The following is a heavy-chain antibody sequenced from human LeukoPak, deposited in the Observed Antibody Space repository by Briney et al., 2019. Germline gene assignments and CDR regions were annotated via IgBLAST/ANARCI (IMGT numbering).Heavy chain of an antibody. D-gene: IGHD1-26*01. J-gene: IGHJ3*01. Sequence: PGGSLRLSCAASGFTFSSYAMSWVRQAPGKGLEWVSAISGSGGSTYYADSVKGRFTISRDNSKNTLYLQMNSLRAEDTAMYYCVRVSIAGSTIAFDVWGQGTMVTVSS. CDR2: ISGSGGST. CDR1: GFTFSSYA. CDR3: VRVSIAGSTIAFDV. V-gene: IGHV3-23*01.